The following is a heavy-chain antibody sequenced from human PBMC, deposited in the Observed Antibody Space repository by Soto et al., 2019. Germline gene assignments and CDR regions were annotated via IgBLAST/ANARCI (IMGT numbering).Heavy chain of an antibody. CDR1: GFTFSSYG. Sequence: LRLSCAASGFTFSSYGMHWVRQAPGKGLEWVAVIWYDGSNKYYADSVKGRFTISRDNSKNTLYLQMNSLRAEDTAVYYCARPDYDSSGYYDGGAFDIWGQGTMVTVSS. CDR2: IWYDGSNK. D-gene: IGHD3-22*01. J-gene: IGHJ3*02. CDR3: ARPDYDSSGYYDGGAFDI. V-gene: IGHV3-33*01.